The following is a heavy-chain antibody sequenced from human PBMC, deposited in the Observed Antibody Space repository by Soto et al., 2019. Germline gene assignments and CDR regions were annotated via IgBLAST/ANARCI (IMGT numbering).Heavy chain of an antibody. CDR2: IYYSGST. CDR1: GGSISSYY. Sequence: SETLSLTCTVSGGSISSYYWSWIRQPPGKGLEWIGYIYYSGSTNYNPSLKSRVTISVDTSKNQFSLKLSSVTAADTAVYYCARELLNWGALDYWGQGTLVTVSS. D-gene: IGHD7-27*01. V-gene: IGHV4-59*01. CDR3: ARELLNWGALDY. J-gene: IGHJ4*02.